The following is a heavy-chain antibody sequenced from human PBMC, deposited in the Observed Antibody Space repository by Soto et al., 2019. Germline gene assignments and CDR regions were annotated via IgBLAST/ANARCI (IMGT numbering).Heavy chain of an antibody. CDR1: WFTVSNTY. D-gene: IGHD2-2*01. CDR2: IYTAGGT. Sequence: GGSLRLSCAASWFTVSNTYMTWVRQPPGKGLECVSVIYTAGGTNYADSVKGRFIISRDNSKNTLYLQMNSLRAEDTAVYYCARALPVAKGGFDPWGQGTLVTVSS. J-gene: IGHJ5*02. V-gene: IGHV3-53*01. CDR3: ARALPVAKGGFDP.